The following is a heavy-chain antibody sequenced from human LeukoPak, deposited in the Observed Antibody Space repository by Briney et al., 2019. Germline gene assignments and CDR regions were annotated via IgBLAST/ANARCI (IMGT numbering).Heavy chain of an antibody. CDR3: ARVIRGDYPNY. D-gene: IGHD3-10*01. CDR2: IIPILGIA. Sequence: SVKVSCKASGGTFSSYAISWVRQAPGQGLEWMGRIIPILGIANYAQKFQGRVTITADKSTGTAYMELSSLRSEDTAVYYCARVIRGDYPNYWGQGTLVTVSS. V-gene: IGHV1-69*04. J-gene: IGHJ4*02. CDR1: GGTFSSYA.